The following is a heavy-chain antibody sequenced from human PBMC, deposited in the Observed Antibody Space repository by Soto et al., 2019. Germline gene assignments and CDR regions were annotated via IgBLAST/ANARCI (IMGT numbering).Heavy chain of an antibody. CDR3: ARVRYYDSSGYVDN. CDR2: IYYSGSA. J-gene: IGHJ4*02. CDR1: GGSISSGGYY. Sequence: SETLSLTCTVSGGSISSGGYYWSWIRQHPGEGLEWIGYIYYSGSAYYNPSLRSRVTISVDTSKSEFFLKLASVTAADTAVYFCARVRYYDSSGYVDNWGQGTLVTVS. D-gene: IGHD3-22*01. V-gene: IGHV4-31*03.